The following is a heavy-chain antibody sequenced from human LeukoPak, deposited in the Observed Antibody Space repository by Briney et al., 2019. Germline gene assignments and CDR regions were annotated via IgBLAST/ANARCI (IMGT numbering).Heavy chain of an antibody. CDR3: ARDRVARNVVVISYFDY. D-gene: IGHD3-22*01. CDR1: GGTFSSYA. J-gene: IGHJ4*02. V-gene: IGHV1-69*13. Sequence: SVKASCKASGGTFSSYAISWVRQAPGQGLEWMGGIIPIFGTANYAQKFQGRVTITADESTSTAYMELSSLRSEDTAVYYCARDRVARNVVVISYFDYWGQGTLVTVSS. CDR2: IIPIFGTA.